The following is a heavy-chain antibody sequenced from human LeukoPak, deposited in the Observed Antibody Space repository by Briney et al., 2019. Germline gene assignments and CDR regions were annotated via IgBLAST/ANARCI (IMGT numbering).Heavy chain of an antibody. V-gene: IGHV4-38-2*01. J-gene: IGHJ4*02. CDR3: ARGVFGGYSYGSVFDY. CDR2: IYHSGST. CDR1: GYSISSGYY. D-gene: IGHD5-18*01. Sequence: SETLSLTCAVSGYSISSGYYWGLIRQPPGKGLEWIGSIYHSGSTYYNPSLKSRVTISVDTSKNQFSLKLSSVTAADTAVYYCARGVFGGYSYGSVFDYWGQGTLVTVSS.